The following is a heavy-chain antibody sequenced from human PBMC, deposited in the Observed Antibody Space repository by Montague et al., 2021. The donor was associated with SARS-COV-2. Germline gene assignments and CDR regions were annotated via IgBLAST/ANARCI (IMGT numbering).Heavy chain of an antibody. CDR2: LSSSSSP. Sequence: SETLSLTCTVSGESIDRDTYYWGWLRQSPRTELMCNWSLSSSSSPYYNPSRRGRVTISMDTSKNHFSLKVNSVTATDTAVYSGARPGSVSGWCYFDDWGQGTLVSVSS. V-gene: IGHV4-39*02. D-gene: IGHD6-19*01. CDR1: GESIDRDTYY. J-gene: IGHJ4*02. CDR3: ARPGSVSGWCYFDD.